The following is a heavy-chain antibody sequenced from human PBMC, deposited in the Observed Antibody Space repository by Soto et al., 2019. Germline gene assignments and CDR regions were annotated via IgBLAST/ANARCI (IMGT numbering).Heavy chain of an antibody. D-gene: IGHD5-18*01. CDR2: IYYSGST. CDR3: ARQGDGYSDDFDY. V-gene: IGHV4-39*01. CDR1: GGSISSSSYY. Sequence: QLQLQESGPGLVKPSETLSLTCTVSGGSISSSSYYWGWIRQPPGKGLEWIGSIYYSGSTYYNPSLKSRVTLSVDKSTNQFSLKLSSVTAADTAVYSCARQGDGYSDDFDYWGQGTLVTVSS. J-gene: IGHJ4*02.